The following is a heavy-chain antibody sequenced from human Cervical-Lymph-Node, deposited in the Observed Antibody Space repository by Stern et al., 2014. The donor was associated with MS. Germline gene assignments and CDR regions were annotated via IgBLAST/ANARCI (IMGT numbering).Heavy chain of an antibody. D-gene: IGHD1-26*01. V-gene: IGHV5-51*01. CDR3: ARGREYAYTTLDF. Sequence: EVQLVQSGAEVRKPGESLKISCKGSGYTFTDYWIAWVRHMPEKGLEWMGIMHPGDSDTRYSPSFQGQVTISADKSINTVFLQWRSLKSSDTALYFCARGREYAYTTLDFWGQGTPVIVS. J-gene: IGHJ4*02. CDR2: MHPGDSDT. CDR1: GYTFTDYW.